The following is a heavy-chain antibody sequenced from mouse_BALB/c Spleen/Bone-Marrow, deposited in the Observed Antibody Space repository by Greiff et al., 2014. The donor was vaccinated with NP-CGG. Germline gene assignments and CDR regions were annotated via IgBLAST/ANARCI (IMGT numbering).Heavy chain of an antibody. D-gene: IGHD1-1*01. CDR2: IRLKSNNYAT. Sequence: EVKLMESGGGLVQPGGSMKLSCVASGFTFSNYWMNWVRQSPEKGLEWVAEIRLKSNNYATHYAESVKGRFTISRDDSKSSVYLQMNNLRAEDTGIYYCTGSDYWGQGTTLTVSS. V-gene: IGHV6-6*02. CDR1: GFTFSNYW. J-gene: IGHJ2*01. CDR3: TGSDY.